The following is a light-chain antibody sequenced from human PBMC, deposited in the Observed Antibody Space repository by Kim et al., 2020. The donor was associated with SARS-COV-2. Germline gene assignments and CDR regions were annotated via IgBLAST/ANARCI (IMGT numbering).Light chain of an antibody. CDR3: KHYGSSPYT. CDR2: GAS. V-gene: IGKV3-20*01. Sequence: FAAGESAALACRASQSVSSIYVAWYQLKPGQAPRLLIFGASSRATGIPDRFSGSGSGTDFTLTISRLEPEDCAVYYCKHYGSSPYTFGQGTKLEI. CDR1: QSVSSIY. J-gene: IGKJ2*01.